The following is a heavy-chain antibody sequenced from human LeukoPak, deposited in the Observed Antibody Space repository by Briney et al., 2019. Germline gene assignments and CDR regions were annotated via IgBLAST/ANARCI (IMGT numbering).Heavy chain of an antibody. CDR1: GGSISSGSYY. V-gene: IGHV4-61*02. CDR2: IYTSGST. CDR3: ARDRSGSYFDY. D-gene: IGHD3-3*01. Sequence: PSQTLSLTCTVSGGSISSGSYYWTWIRQPAGKGLEWIGRIYTSGSTNYNPSLKSRVTIPVDTSKNQFSLQLSSVTAADTAVYYCARDRSGSYFDYWGQGTLVTVSS. J-gene: IGHJ4*02.